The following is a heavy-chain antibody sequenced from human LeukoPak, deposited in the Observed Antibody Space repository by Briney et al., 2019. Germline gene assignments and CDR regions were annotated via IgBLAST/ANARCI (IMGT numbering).Heavy chain of an antibody. CDR3: AKGIHYYGSGSYCFDY. D-gene: IGHD3-10*01. V-gene: IGHV3-23*01. J-gene: IGHJ4*02. Sequence: LRLSXXXSGFTXSDYYMSWIRQAPGKGLEWVSAISGSGGSTYYADSVKGRFTISRDNSKNTLYLQMNSLRAEDTAVYYCAKGIHYYGSGSYCFDYWGQGTLVTVSS. CDR2: ISGSGGST. CDR1: GFTXSDYY.